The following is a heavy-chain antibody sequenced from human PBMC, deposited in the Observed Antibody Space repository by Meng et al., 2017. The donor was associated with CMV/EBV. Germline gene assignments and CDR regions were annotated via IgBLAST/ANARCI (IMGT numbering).Heavy chain of an antibody. Sequence: GESLKISCAASGFTFDDYGMSWVRQAPGKGLEWVSGINWNGGSTGYADSVKGRFTISRDNAKNSLYLQMNSLRAEDTAVYYCAKDRSSSVSFWFDPWGQGTLVTVSS. D-gene: IGHD6-6*01. CDR1: GFTFDDYG. CDR3: AKDRSSSVSFWFDP. J-gene: IGHJ5*02. CDR2: INWNGGST. V-gene: IGHV3-20*04.